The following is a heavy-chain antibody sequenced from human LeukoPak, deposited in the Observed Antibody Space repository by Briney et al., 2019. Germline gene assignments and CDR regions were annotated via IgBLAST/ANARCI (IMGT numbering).Heavy chain of an antibody. CDR1: GGSFSGYY. CDR2: INHIGST. D-gene: IGHD3/OR15-3a*01. Sequence: SETLPLTCAVYGGSFSGYYWTWIRQSPGMGLEWIGEINHIGSTNYNPSLKSRVTISVDTSKNQFSLKLTSVTAADTAVYYCAARNNWTPEFWGQGTLVTVSS. J-gene: IGHJ4*02. CDR3: AARNNWTPEF. V-gene: IGHV4-34*01.